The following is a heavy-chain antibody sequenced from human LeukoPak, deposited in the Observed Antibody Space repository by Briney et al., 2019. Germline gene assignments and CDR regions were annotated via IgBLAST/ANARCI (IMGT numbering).Heavy chain of an antibody. CDR2: LSSSGSAI. D-gene: IGHD5-18*01. V-gene: IGHV3-11*01. CDR1: GFTFSDYY. CDR3: ARRAPYGYRTFFDY. Sequence: GGSLRLSCAASGFTFSDYYMSWIRQAPGKGLEWVSYLSSSGSAICYADSVKGRFTISRDNAKNSLCLQMNSLRAEDTAVYYCARRAPYGYRTFFDYWGQGTLVTVSS. J-gene: IGHJ4*02.